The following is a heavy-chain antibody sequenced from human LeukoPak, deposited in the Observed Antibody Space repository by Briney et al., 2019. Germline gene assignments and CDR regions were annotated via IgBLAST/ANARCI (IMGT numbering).Heavy chain of an antibody. Sequence: GGSLRLSCAASGFTFSTYGMHWVRQAPGKGLEWVAVIWFDGSNKYYADSVEGRFTISRDDSESTLYLQMNSLRAEDTAVYYCARDIATAGTIFDYWGQGTLVTVSS. D-gene: IGHD6-25*01. CDR3: ARDIATAGTIFDY. V-gene: IGHV3-33*01. CDR1: GFTFSTYG. CDR2: IWFDGSNK. J-gene: IGHJ4*02.